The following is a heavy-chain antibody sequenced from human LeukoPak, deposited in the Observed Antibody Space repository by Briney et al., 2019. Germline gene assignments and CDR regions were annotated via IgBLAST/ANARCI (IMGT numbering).Heavy chain of an antibody. Sequence: GGSLRLSCAASGFTFSSYAMTWVRQAPGKGLEWVSSISGSGGRKHYVDSVKGRFTISRDSSKNTLSLQMNSLRAEDTAVYYCAKAGIAVPATPEYCGQGTQVSVSS. D-gene: IGHD6-19*01. J-gene: IGHJ4*02. V-gene: IGHV3-23*01. CDR3: AKAGIAVPATPEY. CDR2: ISGSGGRK. CDR1: GFTFSSYA.